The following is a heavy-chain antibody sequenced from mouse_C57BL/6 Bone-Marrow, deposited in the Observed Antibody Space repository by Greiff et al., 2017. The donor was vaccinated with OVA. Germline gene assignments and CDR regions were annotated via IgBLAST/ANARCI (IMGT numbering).Heavy chain of an antibody. J-gene: IGHJ1*03. CDR3: ARGLGFHWYFDV. CDR1: GYSFTDYN. CDR2: INPNSGTT. Sequence: EVQVVESGPELVKPGASVKISCKASGYSFTDYNMNWVKQSHGKSLEWIGVINPNSGTTSYNQQFKGKATLTIPQSSSTAYMQLNSLIYEDCAVYYWARGLGFHWYFDVWGTGTTVTVSS. V-gene: IGHV1-39*01. D-gene: IGHD3-3*01.